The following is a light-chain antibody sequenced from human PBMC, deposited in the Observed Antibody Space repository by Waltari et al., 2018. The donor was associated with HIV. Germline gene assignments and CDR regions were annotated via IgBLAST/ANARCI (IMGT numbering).Light chain of an antibody. CDR1: SANVGDNA. CDR2: RNG. CDR3: GSWEVHSSVYV. Sequence: QTVLTQPPSVSAAPGQNVTTSGSGLSANVGDNAVAWYQQLSRTAPNLLVVRNGQRRPGTPDRFSASKSGATATLAITGIQPADEAHYYCGSWEVHSSVYVFGTGTEVSVL. V-gene: IGLV1-51*02. J-gene: IGLJ1*01.